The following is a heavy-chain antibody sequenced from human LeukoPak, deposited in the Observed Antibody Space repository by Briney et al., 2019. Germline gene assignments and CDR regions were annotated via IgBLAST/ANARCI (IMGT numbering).Heavy chain of an antibody. CDR2: IYYSGST. D-gene: IGHD6-13*01. CDR3: ARRVIAAASAYFDY. J-gene: IGHJ4*02. CDR1: GGSISSSSYY. V-gene: IGHV4-39*01. Sequence: PSETLSLTCTVSGGSISSSSYYWGWIRQPPGKGLEWIGSIYYSGSTYYNPSLKSRVTISVDTSKNQFSLKLSSVTAADTAVYYCARRVIAAASAYFDYWGQGTLVTVSS.